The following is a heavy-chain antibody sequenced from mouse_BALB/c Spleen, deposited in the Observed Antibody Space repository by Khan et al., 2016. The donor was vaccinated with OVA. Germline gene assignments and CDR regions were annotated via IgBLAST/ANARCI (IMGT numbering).Heavy chain of an antibody. J-gene: IGHJ3*01. CDR2: ISTGGSYT. CDR3: GRSAYYYDSDGFAY. Sequence: EVQLVESGGDLVKPGGSLKLSCAASGFTFSTYGMSWVRQTPDKRLEWVATISTGGSYTYYPDSVKGRFTITSDNAKNTLYLQMSSLKSEETARFYCGRSAYYYDSDGFAYWGQGTLVTVSA. V-gene: IGHV5-6*01. D-gene: IGHD1-1*01. CDR1: GFTFSTYG.